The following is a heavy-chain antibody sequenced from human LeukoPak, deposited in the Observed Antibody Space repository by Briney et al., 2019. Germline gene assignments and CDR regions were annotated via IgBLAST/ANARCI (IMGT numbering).Heavy chain of an antibody. V-gene: IGHV4-34*01. CDR3: ARGLLNWFDP. J-gene: IGHJ5*02. D-gene: IGHD1-26*01. CDR2: INHSGST. CDR1: GGSFSGYY. Sequence: SETLSLTCAVYGGSFSGYYWSWIRQPPGKGLEWIGEINHSGSTNYNPSLKSRVTISVDTSKNQFSLKLSSVTAADTAVYYCARGLLNWFDPWGQGTLATVSS.